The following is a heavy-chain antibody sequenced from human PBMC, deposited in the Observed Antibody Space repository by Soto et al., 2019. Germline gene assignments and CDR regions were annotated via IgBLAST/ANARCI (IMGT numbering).Heavy chain of an antibody. CDR1: GGSISSYY. CDR3: ARSTLDFWSGYYPGPFDY. Sequence: SVTLSLTCTVLGGSISSYYWSWIRQPPGKGLEWIGYIYYSGSTNYNPSLKSRVTISVDTSKNQFSLKLSSVTAADTAVYYCARSTLDFWSGYYPGPFDYWGQGTLVTVSS. CDR2: IYYSGST. D-gene: IGHD3-3*01. J-gene: IGHJ4*02. V-gene: IGHV4-59*01.